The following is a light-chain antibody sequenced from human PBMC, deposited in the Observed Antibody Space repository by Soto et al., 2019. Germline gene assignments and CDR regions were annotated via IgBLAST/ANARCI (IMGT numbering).Light chain of an antibody. V-gene: IGKV3-15*01. CDR2: GAS. CDR1: QSVSSN. J-gene: IGKJ5*01. CDR3: QQYNNWPLT. Sequence: IELTQSPDTLSLSPGERATLSCRASQSVSSNLAWYQQKPGQAPRLLIYGASTRATGIPARFSGSGSGTEFTLTISSLQSEDFAVYYCQQYNNWPLTFGQGTRLEIK.